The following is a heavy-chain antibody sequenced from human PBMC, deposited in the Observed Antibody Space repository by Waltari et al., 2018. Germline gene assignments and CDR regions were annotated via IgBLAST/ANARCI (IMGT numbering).Heavy chain of an antibody. CDR3: AREGAYYGDYGMDV. CDR2: WNPNSGNT. CDR1: GYTFTSYD. D-gene: IGHD4-17*01. V-gene: IGHV1-8*02. Sequence: QVQLVQSGAEVKKPGASVKVSCKASGYTFTSYDINWVRQATGQGLEWMGWWNPNSGNTGYAQKFQGRVTMTRNTSISTAYMELSSLRSEDTAVYYCAREGAYYGDYGMDVWGQGTTVTVSS. J-gene: IGHJ6*02.